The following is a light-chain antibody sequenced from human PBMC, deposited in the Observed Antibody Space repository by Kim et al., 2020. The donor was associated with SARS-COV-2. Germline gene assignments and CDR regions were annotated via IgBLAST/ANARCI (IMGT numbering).Light chain of an antibody. CDR1: QSVSSY. J-gene: IGKJ4*01. CDR2: DAS. V-gene: IGKV3-11*01. Sequence: WSPGERATLSCRASQSVSSYLGWYQQKPGQSPRLLIYDASNRATGIPARFSGSGSGTDFTLTISSLEPEDFAVYFCQHRSKWPLTFGGGTKVDIK. CDR3: QHRSKWPLT.